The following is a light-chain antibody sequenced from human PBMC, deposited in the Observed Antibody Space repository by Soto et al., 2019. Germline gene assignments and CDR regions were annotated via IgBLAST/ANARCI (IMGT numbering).Light chain of an antibody. CDR2: EVN. Sequence: QSALTQPASVSGSPGQSITISCTGTSSDVGGYNYVSWYQQHQGKAPKLMIYEVNNRPTGVSNRISGSKAGNTASLTISRLQAEDEADYYCRSYTSSSTLMVFGGGTKLT. V-gene: IGLV2-14*01. CDR3: RSYTSSSTLMV. CDR1: SSDVGGYNY. J-gene: IGLJ2*01.